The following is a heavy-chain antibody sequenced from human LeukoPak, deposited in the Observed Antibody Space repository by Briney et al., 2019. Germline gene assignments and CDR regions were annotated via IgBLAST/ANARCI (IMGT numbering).Heavy chain of an antibody. CDR2: IHSSGTVK. V-gene: IGHV3-48*03. J-gene: IGHJ4*02. D-gene: IGHD5-12*01. CDR1: RFPFSIYE. CDR3: XLLTVASDFDY. Sequence: PGGSLRLSCVVSRFPFSIYEMNWVRQAPGKGLEWVSNIHSSGTVKYYSDSVKVRFSISRDNAKSSLYLQMNSLRVEDTAVYYCXLLTVASDFDYWGQGALVTVSS.